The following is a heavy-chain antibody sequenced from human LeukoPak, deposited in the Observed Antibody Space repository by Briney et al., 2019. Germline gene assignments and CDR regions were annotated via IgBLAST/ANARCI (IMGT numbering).Heavy chain of an antibody. CDR3: AKDRSGWYGPQGY. J-gene: IGHJ4*02. CDR1: GFTFSSYA. CDR2: ISGSGGST. D-gene: IGHD6-19*01. V-gene: IGHV3-23*01. Sequence: GGSLRLSCAASGFTFSSYAMSWVRQAPGKGLEWVSAISGSGGSTYYAHSVKGRFTISRDNSKNTLYLQMNSLRAEDTAVYYCAKDRSGWYGPQGYWGQGTLVTVSS.